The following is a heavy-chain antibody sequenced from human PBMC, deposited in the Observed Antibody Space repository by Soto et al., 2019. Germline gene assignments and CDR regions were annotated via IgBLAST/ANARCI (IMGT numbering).Heavy chain of an antibody. CDR3: VRQGAQYGALDY. CDR1: GASINRSSYY. D-gene: IGHD4-17*01. CDR2: MYYDGSI. V-gene: IGHV4-39*01. J-gene: IGHJ4*02. Sequence: QLQLQESGPGLVTPSETLSLTCSVSGASINRSSYYWGWIRQPPWKELEWIGTMYYDGSIYHNPSLKSRVTISVDTPKNHFSLKLTSVTAADTAVYYCVRQGAQYGALDYWGQGTLVTVSS.